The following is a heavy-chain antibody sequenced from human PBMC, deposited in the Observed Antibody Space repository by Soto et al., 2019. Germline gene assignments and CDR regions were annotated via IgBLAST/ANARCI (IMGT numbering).Heavy chain of an antibody. CDR1: GFTFSSYA. CDR2: ISGSDDST. Sequence: EVQLLESGGGLVQPGESLRLSCAASGFTFSSYAMSWVRQAPGKGLEWVSVISGSDDSTYYADSVKGRFTISRDNPKNQLDLQMNSRRAEYTAVYYCAKRSSSSTFDYWGQGPLVTVSS. V-gene: IGHV3-23*01. D-gene: IGHD6-6*01. J-gene: IGHJ4*02. CDR3: AKRSSSSTFDY.